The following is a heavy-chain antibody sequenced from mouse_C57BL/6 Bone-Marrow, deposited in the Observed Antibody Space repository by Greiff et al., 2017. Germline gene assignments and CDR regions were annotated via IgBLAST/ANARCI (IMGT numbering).Heavy chain of an antibody. J-gene: IGHJ1*03. D-gene: IGHD2-3*01. Sequence: EVQGVESGPGLAKPSQTLSLTCSVTGYSITSDYWNWIRKFPGNKLEYMGYISYSGSTYYNPSLKSRISITRDTSKNQYYLQLNSVTTEDTATYYSARGPRWLLHYRYFDVWGTGTTVTVSS. V-gene: IGHV3-8*01. CDR2: ISYSGST. CDR3: ARGPRWLLHYRYFDV. CDR1: GYSITSDY.